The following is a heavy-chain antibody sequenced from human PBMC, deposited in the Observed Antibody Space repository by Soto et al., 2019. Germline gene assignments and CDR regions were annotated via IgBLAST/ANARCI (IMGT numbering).Heavy chain of an antibody. V-gene: IGHV3-21*01. D-gene: IGHD5-18*01. CDR3: ATLPVDTAMVESSGWYPSVLDY. CDR1: GFTFSSYS. J-gene: IGHJ4*02. CDR2: ISNSSSYI. Sequence: GSLRLSCAASGFTFSSYSMNWVRQAPGKGLEWVSSISNSSSYIYYADSVKGRFTNSRDNAKNCLYMQMNSLRAEDTAVYYCATLPVDTAMVESSGWYPSVLDYWGQGTLVTVSS.